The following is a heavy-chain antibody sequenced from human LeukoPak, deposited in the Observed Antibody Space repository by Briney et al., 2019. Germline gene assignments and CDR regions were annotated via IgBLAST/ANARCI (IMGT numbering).Heavy chain of an antibody. J-gene: IGHJ3*02. CDR1: GFTFTSYT. CDR3: ARDPYSSTWYTTPGAFDI. Sequence: GGSLRLSCTASGFTFTSYTMNWVRQAPGKGLEWVSYISSGSGAIYYADSVKGRFTISRDNAENSLYLQMNSLSDEDTAVYYCARDPYSSTWYTTPGAFDIWGQGTMVTVSS. CDR2: ISSGSGAI. D-gene: IGHD6-13*01. V-gene: IGHV3-48*02.